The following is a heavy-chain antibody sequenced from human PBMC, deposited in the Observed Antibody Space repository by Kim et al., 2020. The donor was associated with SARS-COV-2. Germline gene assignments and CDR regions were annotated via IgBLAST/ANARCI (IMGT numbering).Heavy chain of an antibody. CDR1: GFTFSSYG. Sequence: GGSLRLSCAASGFTFSSYGMHWVRQAPGKGLEWVAVISYDGSNKYYADSVKGRFTISRDNSKNTLYLQMNSLRAEDTAVYYCAKGPFYGDYEDYYYMDVWGKGTTVTVSS. CDR2: ISYDGSNK. V-gene: IGHV3-30*18. J-gene: IGHJ6*03. D-gene: IGHD4-17*01. CDR3: AKGPFYGDYEDYYYMDV.